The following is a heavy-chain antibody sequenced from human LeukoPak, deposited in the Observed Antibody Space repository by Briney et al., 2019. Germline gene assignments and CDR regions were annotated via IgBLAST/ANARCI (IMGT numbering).Heavy chain of an antibody. Sequence: ASVKVSCKASGYTFTSHSMNWVRQAPGQGLEWMGWINTNTGNPTYAQGFTGRFVFSLDTSVNTAYLQISSLKAEDTAVYYCARPDLLGGNDAFDIWGQGTMVTVSS. CDR2: INTNTGNP. V-gene: IGHV7-4-1*02. CDR3: ARPDLLGGNDAFDI. CDR1: GYTFTSHS. D-gene: IGHD3-10*01. J-gene: IGHJ3*02.